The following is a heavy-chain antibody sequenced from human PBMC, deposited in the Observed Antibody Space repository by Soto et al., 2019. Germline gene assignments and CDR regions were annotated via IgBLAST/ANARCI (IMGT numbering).Heavy chain of an antibody. CDR2: INAGNGNT. Sequence: ASVKVSCKASGYTFTSYAMPWVRQAPGQRLEWMGWINAGNGNTKYSQKFQGRVTITRDTSASTAYMELSSLRSEDTAVYYCASYRWSYGSGYYYCYGMVVWGQGTTVSVSS. V-gene: IGHV1-3*01. D-gene: IGHD3-10*01. J-gene: IGHJ6*02. CDR3: ASYRWSYGSGYYYCYGMVV. CDR1: GYTFTSYA.